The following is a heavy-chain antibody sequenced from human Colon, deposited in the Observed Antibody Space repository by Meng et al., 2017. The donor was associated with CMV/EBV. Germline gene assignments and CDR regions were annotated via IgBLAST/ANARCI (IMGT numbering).Heavy chain of an antibody. Sequence: QEQLVHSGAEVKKPGASVKVSCKSSGYTFTGYYMHWVRQAPGQGLEWMGWINPNSGGTNYAQKFQGRVTMTRDTSISTAYMELSRLRSDDTAVYYCATVSSGYYLYFQHWGQGTLVTVSS. D-gene: IGHD3-22*01. CDR1: GYTFTGYY. CDR3: ATVSSGYYLYFQH. J-gene: IGHJ1*01. CDR2: INPNSGGT. V-gene: IGHV1-2*02.